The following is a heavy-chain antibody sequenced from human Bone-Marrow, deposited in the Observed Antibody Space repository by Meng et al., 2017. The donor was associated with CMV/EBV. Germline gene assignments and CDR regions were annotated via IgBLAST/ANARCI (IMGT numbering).Heavy chain of an antibody. CDR3: AGHIRIQLWFGIGAFDI. CDR2: IYYSGST. Sequence: SETLSLTCTVSGGSISSSSYYWGWIRQPPGKGLEWIGSIYYSGSTYYNPSLKSRVTISVDTSKNQFSLKLSSVTAADTAVYYCAGHIRIQLWFGIGAFDIWGQGTTVTVSS. J-gene: IGHJ3*02. V-gene: IGHV4-39*01. CDR1: GGSISSSSYY. D-gene: IGHD5-18*01.